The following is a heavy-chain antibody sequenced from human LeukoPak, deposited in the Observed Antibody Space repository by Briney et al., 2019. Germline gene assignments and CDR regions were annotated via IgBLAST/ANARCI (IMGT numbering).Heavy chain of an antibody. J-gene: IGHJ4*02. Sequence: PGRSLRLSCAASGFTFDDYAMHWVRQTPGKGLEWVSGISWNSGAIGYADSVKGRFTISRDNAKNSLYLQMNSLRPEDMALCYCAKEGGGGKFYFDYWGQGTLVTVSS. CDR1: GFTFDDYA. CDR2: ISWNSGAI. CDR3: AKEGGGGKFYFDY. V-gene: IGHV3-9*03. D-gene: IGHD3-16*01.